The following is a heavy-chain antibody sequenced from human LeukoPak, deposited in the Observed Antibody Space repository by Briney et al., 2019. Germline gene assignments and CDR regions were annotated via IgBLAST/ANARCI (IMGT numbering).Heavy chain of an antibody. V-gene: IGHV4-61*01. J-gene: IGHJ4*02. CDR3: AREGLYGDYVWSLDY. Sequence: PSETLSLTCTVSGGSVSSGSYYWSWIRQPPGKGLEWIGYIYYSGSTNYHPSLKSRVTISVDTSKNQFSLKLSSVTAADTAVYYCAREGLYGDYVWSLDYWGQGTLATVSS. CDR2: IYYSGST. CDR1: GGSVSSGSYY. D-gene: IGHD4-17*01.